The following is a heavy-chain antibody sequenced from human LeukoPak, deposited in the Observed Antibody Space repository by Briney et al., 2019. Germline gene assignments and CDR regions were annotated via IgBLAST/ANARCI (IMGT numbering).Heavy chain of an antibody. CDR3: ASVRHDPLEYYYYVDV. Sequence: SGTLSLTCAVYGDSLSRYYWTWIRQTPGKGLEWLAEINPSGSPDYNPSLKSRDTISVDTSKNQFSLRLASVTAADTAVYYCASVRHDPLEYYYYVDVWGKGTTVTVSS. CDR2: INPSGSP. D-gene: IGHD2/OR15-2a*01. CDR1: GDSLSRYY. J-gene: IGHJ6*03. V-gene: IGHV4-34*01.